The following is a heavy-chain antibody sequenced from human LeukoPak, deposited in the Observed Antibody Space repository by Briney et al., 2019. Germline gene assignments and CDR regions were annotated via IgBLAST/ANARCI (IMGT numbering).Heavy chain of an antibody. J-gene: IGHJ4*02. CDR1: GFVFSTHD. Sequence: GVSLRLSCVASGFVFSTHDMSWGRQTPGKGLEWVSSISGFDSGTYYTDSVRGRFTISRDTSKNTLYMQMNNLRAEDTAVYYCVKGFHFDWWGQGTLVTVSS. V-gene: IGHV3-23*01. CDR3: VKGFHFDW. CDR2: ISGFDSGT.